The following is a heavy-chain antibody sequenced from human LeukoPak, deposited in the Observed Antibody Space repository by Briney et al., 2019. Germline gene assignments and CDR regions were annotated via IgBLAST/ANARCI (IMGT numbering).Heavy chain of an antibody. CDR3: ARDGGYSNPFYYYYYYMDV. D-gene: IGHD4-11*01. CDR1: GGSLSSYY. CDR2: IYYSGST. Sequence: SETLSLTCTVSGGSLSSYYWSWIRQPPGKGLEWIGYIYYSGSTTYNPSLKSRVTISVDTSKNQFSLKLSSVTAADTAVYYCARDGGYSNPFYYYYYYMDVWGKGTTVTVSS. V-gene: IGHV4-59*01. J-gene: IGHJ6*03.